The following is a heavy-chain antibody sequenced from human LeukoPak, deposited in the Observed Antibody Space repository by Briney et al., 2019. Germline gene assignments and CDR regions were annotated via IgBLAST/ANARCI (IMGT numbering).Heavy chain of an antibody. CDR3: TTLRLTASDY. CDR1: GFTFSNAW. V-gene: IGHV3-15*01. D-gene: IGHD5-18*01. Sequence: GGSLRLSCEAAGFTFSNAWMSWVRQAPGKGLEWVGRIKSRADGGTIDYAVPVKGRFTISRDDSRNTLYLQMNSLKIEDTAMYYCTTLRLTASDYWGQGTRVSVPS. CDR2: IKSRADGGTI. J-gene: IGHJ4*02.